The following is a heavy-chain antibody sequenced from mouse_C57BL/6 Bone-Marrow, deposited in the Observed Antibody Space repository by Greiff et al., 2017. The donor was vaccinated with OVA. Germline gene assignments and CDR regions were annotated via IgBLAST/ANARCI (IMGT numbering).Heavy chain of an antibody. D-gene: IGHD1-1*01. Sequence: QVQLQQPGAELVRPGSSVKLSCKASGYTFTSYWMHWVKQRPIQGLEWIGNIDPSDSGTHYTQQFKGKATLTVDKSYSTAYMQHSSLTSEDAAVDYCARTAVLLRYKIPRMDYWGQGTSVTVSS. CDR1: GYTFTSYW. J-gene: IGHJ4*01. CDR3: ARTAVLLRYKIPRMDY. V-gene: IGHV1-52*01. CDR2: IDPSDSGT.